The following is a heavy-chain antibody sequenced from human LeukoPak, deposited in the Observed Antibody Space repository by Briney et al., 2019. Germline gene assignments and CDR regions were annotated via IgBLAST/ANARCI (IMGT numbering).Heavy chain of an antibody. D-gene: IGHD6-19*01. CDR3: ARVYSSGWPFDY. Sequence: SETLFLTCTVSGGSISPYYWSWIRQPPGKGLEWIGYIYYSGSTNYNPSLKSRVTISVDTSKNQFSLKLSSVTAADTAVYYCARVYSSGWPFDYWGQGTLVTVSS. J-gene: IGHJ4*02. CDR2: IYYSGST. V-gene: IGHV4-59*08. CDR1: GGSISPYY.